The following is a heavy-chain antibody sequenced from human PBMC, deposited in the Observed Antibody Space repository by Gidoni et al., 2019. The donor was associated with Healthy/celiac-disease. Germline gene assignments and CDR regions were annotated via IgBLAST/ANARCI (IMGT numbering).Heavy chain of an antibody. CDR2: FDPEDGET. Sequence: QVQLVQSGAEVKKPGASVKVYCKVSGYTLTELSIHWVRQAPGKGLEWMGGFDPEDGETIYAQKFQGRVTMTEDTSTDTAYMELSSLRSEDTAVYYCATDHGGITSQNIVIRGLGYWGQGTLVTVSS. J-gene: IGHJ4*02. V-gene: IGHV1-24*01. D-gene: IGHD3-16*02. CDR1: GYTLTELS. CDR3: ATDHGGITSQNIVIRGLGY.